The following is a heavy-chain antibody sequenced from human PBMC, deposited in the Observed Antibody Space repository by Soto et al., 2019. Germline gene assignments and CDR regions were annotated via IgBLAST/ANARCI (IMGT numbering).Heavy chain of an antibody. J-gene: IGHJ4*02. Sequence: QGQLVESGGGVVQPGRSLRLSCAASGSNFSNYGIHWVRQVPGKGLEWVAVISYHGTYDHYTDSVRGRFTISRDNXXXXXXXXXXXXXXXXXXXXXXXXXXXXXSSSWPSYWGQGTLVTVSS. V-gene: IGHV3-30*03. CDR1: GSNFSNYG. CDR3: XXXXXXXSSSWPSY. CDR2: ISYHGTYD. D-gene: IGHD6-13*01.